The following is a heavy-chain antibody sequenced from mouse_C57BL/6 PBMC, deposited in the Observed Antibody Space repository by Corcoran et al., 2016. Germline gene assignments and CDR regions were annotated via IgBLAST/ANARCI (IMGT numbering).Heavy chain of an antibody. V-gene: IGHV1-26*01. CDR3: ARSWGLYYDYDERYFDV. D-gene: IGHD2-4*01. CDR1: GYTFTDYY. CDR2: INPNNGGT. J-gene: IGHJ1*03. Sequence: EVQLQQSGPELVKPGASVKISCKASGYTFTDYYMNWVKQSHGKSLEWIGDINPNNGGTSYNQKFKGKATLTVDKSSSTAYMELRSLTSEDSAVYYCARSWGLYYDYDERYFDVWGTGTTVTVSS.